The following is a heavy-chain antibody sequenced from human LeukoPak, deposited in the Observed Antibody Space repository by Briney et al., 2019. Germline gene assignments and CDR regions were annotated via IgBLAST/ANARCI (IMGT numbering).Heavy chain of an antibody. J-gene: IGHJ4*02. Sequence: GSLRLSCAASGFTFTNACRSWVRQAPGKGLEWVGRIKTKTDGGTTDYAAPVKGRFTISRDDSKNTLYLQMNSLKTEDTAVYSCTTAYSGTNPLVYWGQGNLVTVSS. D-gene: IGHD1-26*01. V-gene: IGHV3-15*01. CDR3: TTAYSGTNPLVY. CDR2: IKTKTDGGTT. CDR1: GFTFTNAC.